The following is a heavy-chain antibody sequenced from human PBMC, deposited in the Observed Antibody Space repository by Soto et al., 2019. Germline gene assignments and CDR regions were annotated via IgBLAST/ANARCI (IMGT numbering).Heavy chain of an antibody. CDR2: IYYSGST. CDR3: ARTDAYYYMDV. CDR1: GGSISSSSYY. J-gene: IGHJ6*03. V-gene: IGHV4-39*01. Sequence: SETLSLTCTVSGGSISSSSYYWGWIRQPPGKGLEWIGSIYYSGSTYYNPSLKSRVTISVDTSKNQFSLKLSSVTAADTAVYYCARTDAYYYMDVWGKGTTVTVSS. D-gene: IGHD2-8*01.